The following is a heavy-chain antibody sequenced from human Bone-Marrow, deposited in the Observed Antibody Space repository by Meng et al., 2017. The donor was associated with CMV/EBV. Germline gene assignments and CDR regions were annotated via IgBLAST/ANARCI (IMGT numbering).Heavy chain of an antibody. J-gene: IGHJ6*02. Sequence: ASVKVFCKASGYTFTGYYMHWVRQAPGQGLEWMGWINPNSGNTGYAQKFQGRVTMTRNTSISTAYMELSSLRSEDTAVYYCARGGGYYYYYGMDVWGQGTTVTVSS. CDR1: GYTFTGYY. CDR2: INPNSGNT. CDR3: ARGGGYYYYYGMDV. V-gene: IGHV1-8*02. D-gene: IGHD3-16*01.